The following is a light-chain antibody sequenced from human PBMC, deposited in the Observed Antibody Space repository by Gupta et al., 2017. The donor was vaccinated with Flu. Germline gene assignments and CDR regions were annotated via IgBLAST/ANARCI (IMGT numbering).Light chain of an antibody. CDR2: LNSYGSH. CDR3: QTWGIGTQV. V-gene: IGLV4-69*01. J-gene: IGLJ3*02. CDR1: SGHSSNA. Sequence: QLALTQSPSASASLGDSVTLTCTLSSGHSSNAVAWYQQRPGKGPRYLLTLNSYGSHTRGDEVPDRFSGSNSGADRYLRISGLQSEDEADYYCQTWGIGTQVFGGGTRLTVL.